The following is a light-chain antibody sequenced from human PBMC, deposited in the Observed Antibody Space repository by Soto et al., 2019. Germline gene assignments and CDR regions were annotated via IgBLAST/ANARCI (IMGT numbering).Light chain of an antibody. J-gene: IGKJ1*01. V-gene: IGKV1-5*01. CDR2: DAS. CDR3: QQYNRWT. CDR1: QSISSW. Sequence: DIQMTQSPSTLSASVGDRVTITCRASQSISSWLAWYQQKPGKDPKLLIYDASSLESGVPSRFSGSGSGTEFTLTISSLQPDDFETDYCQQYNRWTFGQVTKVEI.